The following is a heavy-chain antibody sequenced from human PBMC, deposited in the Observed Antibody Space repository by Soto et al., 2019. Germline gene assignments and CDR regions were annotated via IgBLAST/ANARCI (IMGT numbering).Heavy chain of an antibody. CDR1: GFTFDDYA. V-gene: IGHV3-9*01. J-gene: IGHJ3*02. CDR3: AKDKGYCEYDAFDI. CDR2: ISWNSGSI. Sequence: EVQLVESGGGLVQPGRSLRLSCAASGFTFDDYAMHWVRQAPGKGLEWVSGISWNSGSIGYADSVKGRFTISRDNAKNSRYLQMNRLRAEDTALYYCAKDKGYCEYDAFDIWGQGTMVTVSS. D-gene: IGHD3-22*01.